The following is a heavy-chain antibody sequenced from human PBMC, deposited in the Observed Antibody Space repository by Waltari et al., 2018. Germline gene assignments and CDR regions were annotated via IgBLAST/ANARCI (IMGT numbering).Heavy chain of an antibody. J-gene: IGHJ6*03. CDR3: ARGAAAPRGYYYYYMDV. V-gene: IGHV1-2*02. D-gene: IGHD6-13*01. CDR2: INPHSGGT. Sequence: QVQLVQSGAEVKKPGASVKVSCKASGYTFTGYYMHWVRQAPGQGLEWMGWINPHSGGTNYAQKFQGRVTMTRDTSISTAYMELSRLRSDDTAVYYCARGAAAPRGYYYYYMDVWGKGTTVTVSS. CDR1: GYTFTGYY.